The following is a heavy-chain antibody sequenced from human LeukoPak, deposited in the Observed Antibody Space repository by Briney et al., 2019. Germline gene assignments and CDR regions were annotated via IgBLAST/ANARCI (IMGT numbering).Heavy chain of an antibody. J-gene: IGHJ4*02. CDR2: IIPILGRT. CDR1: GGISSSYA. CDR3: ERDLVVWYDRSGHDMEY. D-gene: IGHD3-22*01. V-gene: IGHV1-69*04. Sequence: NFSCKASGGISSSYAISWVRQAPGQGREWMGMIIPILGRTNYAQNLQGRVRITAVKSASTAYMRLSSLGSEDPEVYYCERDLVVWYDRSGHDMEYWGEGTLVTVS.